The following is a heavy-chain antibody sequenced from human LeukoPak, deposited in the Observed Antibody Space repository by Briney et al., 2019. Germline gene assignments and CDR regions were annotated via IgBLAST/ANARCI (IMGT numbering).Heavy chain of an antibody. J-gene: IGHJ6*03. CDR2: FYCRGGT. D-gene: IGHD3-10*01. CDR3: ARVRGSSDYYYCYMDV. V-gene: IGHV4-39*07. CDR1: AGSISSSTYY. Sequence: SETLSLTCTVSAGSISSSTYYWGWIRQPPGKGLEWIASFYCRGGTYYNPSLKSRVTISGDTSKNQFSLELSSVTAADTAVYYCARVRGSSDYYYCYMDVWGKGTTVTVSS.